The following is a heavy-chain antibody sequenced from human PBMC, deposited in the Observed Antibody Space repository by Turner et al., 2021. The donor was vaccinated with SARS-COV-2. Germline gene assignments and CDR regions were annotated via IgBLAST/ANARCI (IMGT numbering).Heavy chain of an antibody. Sequence: EVQLLESGGGFVQPGGSLRLSCAASAFTFTTYAMTWVRQAPGKGLGWVSSISGDGGHTYYADSVKGRFAISRDSSKSTLYLQMSSLRVEDTAVYYCAKASDGGWERDYFDYWGQGTLVTVSS. CDR3: AKASDGGWERDYFDY. V-gene: IGHV3-23*01. CDR1: AFTFTTYA. J-gene: IGHJ4*02. D-gene: IGHD1-26*01. CDR2: ISGDGGHT.